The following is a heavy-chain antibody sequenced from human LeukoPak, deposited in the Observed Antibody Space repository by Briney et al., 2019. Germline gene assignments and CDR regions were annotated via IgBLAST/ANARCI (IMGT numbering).Heavy chain of an antibody. V-gene: IGHV1-18*01. CDR3: ARPIRPYNYFERSGYGYYFDF. D-gene: IGHD3-22*01. CDR1: GYTLTAYC. Sequence: ASVKVSCKASGYTLTAYCVTWVRQAPGQGLEWMGWISGYGGDTKYAPKFQDRVTMTTDTSTNTAFLDLRSLTSEDTAVYYCARPIRPYNYFERSGYGYYFDFWGQGTLITVSS. CDR2: ISGYGGDT. J-gene: IGHJ4*02.